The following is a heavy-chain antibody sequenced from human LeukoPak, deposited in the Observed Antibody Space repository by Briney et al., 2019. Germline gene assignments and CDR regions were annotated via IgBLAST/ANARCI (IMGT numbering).Heavy chain of an antibody. CDR3: ARDRCDYDILTGYTKICPNWFDP. Sequence: ASVKVSCKASGYTFTSYAMNWVRQAPGQGLEWMGWINTNTGNPTYVQGFTGRFVFSLDTSVSTAYLQISSLKAEDTAVYYCARDRCDYDILTGYTKICPNWFDPWGQGTLVTVSS. J-gene: IGHJ5*02. CDR1: GYTFTSYA. V-gene: IGHV7-4-1*02. CDR2: INTNTGNP. D-gene: IGHD3-9*01.